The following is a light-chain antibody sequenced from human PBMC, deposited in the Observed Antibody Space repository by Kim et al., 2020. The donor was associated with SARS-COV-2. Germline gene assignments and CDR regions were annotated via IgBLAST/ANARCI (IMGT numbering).Light chain of an antibody. CDR1: SSDVGSYNL. V-gene: IGLV2-23*02. J-gene: IGLJ2*01. CDR2: EVS. Sequence: GQSITISCTGTSSDVGSYNLVSWYQQHPGKAPKLMNYEVSKRPAGVSNRFAGSKSGNTASLTSAGLQAEDEADYYCCSDAGSSTVVFGGGTQLTVL. CDR3: CSDAGSSTVV.